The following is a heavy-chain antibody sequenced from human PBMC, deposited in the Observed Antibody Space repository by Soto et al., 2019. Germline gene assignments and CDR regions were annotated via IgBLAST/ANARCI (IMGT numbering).Heavy chain of an antibody. J-gene: IGHJ4*02. D-gene: IGHD3-10*01. CDR3: ARSGVDDSPSNFWFHFDQ. Sequence: QVRLQESGPGLVKPSQTLSLTCTVSGASISSGYWSWIRQSPGKGLEWIGYIYYDGRTHYNPSLRSRVSMSVDTSKNQFSLTLSSVTVTDTAIYHGARSGVDDSPSNFWFHFDQWGQGSQVTVSS. V-gene: IGHV4-30-4*01. CDR2: IYYDGRT. CDR1: GASISSGY.